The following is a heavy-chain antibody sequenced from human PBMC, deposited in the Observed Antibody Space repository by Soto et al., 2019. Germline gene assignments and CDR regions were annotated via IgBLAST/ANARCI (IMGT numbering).Heavy chain of an antibody. CDR2: IENTATYV. V-gene: IGHV3-21*01. J-gene: IGHJ5*02. D-gene: IGHD2-21*02. CDR1: GFTFSNYI. CDR3: ARAPCSGGACHMGDWFDP. Sequence: GGSLRLSCAASGFTFSNYIMNWVRQAPGEGLEWVASIENTATYVHYADSVKGRFTISRDSAKNSLYLQMNSLRAEDTAVYYCARAPCSGGACHMGDWFDPWGQGTLVTVSS.